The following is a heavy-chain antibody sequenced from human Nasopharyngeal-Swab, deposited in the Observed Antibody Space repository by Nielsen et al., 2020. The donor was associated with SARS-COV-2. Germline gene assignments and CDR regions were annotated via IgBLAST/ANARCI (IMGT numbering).Heavy chain of an antibody. J-gene: IGHJ5*02. CDR2: INAGNGNT. CDR3: ARVSPIVVVVAARYWFDP. V-gene: IGHV1-3*01. Sequence: ASVKVSCKASGYTFTSYAMHWVRQAPGQRLEWMGWINAGNGNTKYSQKFQGRVTITRDTSASTAYMELSSLRSDDTAVYYCARVSPIVVVVAARYWFDPWGQGTLVTVSS. CDR1: GYTFTSYA. D-gene: IGHD2-15*01.